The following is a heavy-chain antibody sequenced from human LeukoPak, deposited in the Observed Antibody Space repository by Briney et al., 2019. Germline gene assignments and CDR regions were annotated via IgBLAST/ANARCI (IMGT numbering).Heavy chain of an antibody. Sequence: GGSLRLSCAASGFTFSSYGMHWVRQAPGKGLEWVAVISYDGSNKYYADSVKGRFTISRDNSKNTLYLQMNSLRAEDTAVYYCAKTRSVYSSGWYYYYGMDVWGQGTTVTVSS. D-gene: IGHD6-19*01. V-gene: IGHV3-30*18. CDR1: GFTFSSYG. J-gene: IGHJ6*02. CDR2: ISYDGSNK. CDR3: AKTRSVYSSGWYYYYGMDV.